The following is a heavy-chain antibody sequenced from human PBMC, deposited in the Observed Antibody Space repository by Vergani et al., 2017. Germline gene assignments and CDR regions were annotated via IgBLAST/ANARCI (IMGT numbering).Heavy chain of an antibody. J-gene: IGHJ4*02. D-gene: IGHD3-22*01. CDR3: ARVGYYYDSSGYYWATYYFDY. CDR1: GGSISSGSYY. CDR2: IYTSGST. V-gene: IGHV4-61*02. Sequence: QVQLQESGPGLVKPSQTLSLTCTVSGGSISSGSYYWSWIRQPAGKGLEWIGRIYTSGSTNYNPSLKSRVTISVDTSKNQFSLKLSSVTAADTAVYYCARVGYYYDSSGYYWATYYFDYWGQGTLVTVSS.